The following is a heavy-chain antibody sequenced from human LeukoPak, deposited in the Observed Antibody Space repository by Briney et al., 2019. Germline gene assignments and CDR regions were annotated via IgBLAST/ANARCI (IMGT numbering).Heavy chain of an antibody. CDR2: IYHSGST. Sequence: ETLSLTCTVSGYPISSGYYWGWIRQPPGKGLEWIGSIYHSGSTYYNPSLKSRVTISVDTSKNQFSLKLSSVTAADTAVYYCARARVVAATVPATFDPWGQGTLVTVSS. J-gene: IGHJ5*02. CDR1: GYPISSGYY. CDR3: ARARVVAATVPATFDP. D-gene: IGHD2-15*01. V-gene: IGHV4-38-2*02.